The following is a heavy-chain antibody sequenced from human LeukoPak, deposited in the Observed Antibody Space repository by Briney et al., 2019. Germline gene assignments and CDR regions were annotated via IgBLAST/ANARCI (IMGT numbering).Heavy chain of an antibody. V-gene: IGHV1-69*01. J-gene: IGHJ4*02. D-gene: IGHD2-8*01. Sequence: GSSVKVSCKASGGTFSSYAISWVRQAPGQGLEWMGGIIPIFGTANYAQKFQGRVTITADESTSTAYMELSSLRSEDTAVYYCARALGYCTNGVCSIGYWGQGTLVTVSS. CDR3: ARALGYCTNGVCSIGY. CDR1: GGTFSSYA. CDR2: IIPIFGTA.